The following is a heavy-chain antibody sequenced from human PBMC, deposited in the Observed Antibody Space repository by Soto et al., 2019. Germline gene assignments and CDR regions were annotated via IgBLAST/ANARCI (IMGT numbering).Heavy chain of an antibody. Sequence: ASVKVPCKASGYTFTSYDINWVRQATGQGLEWMGWMNPNSGNTGYAQKFQGRVTMTRNTSISTAYMELSSLRSEDTAVYYCARGYRYYGSGSVDAFDIWGQGTMVTVSS. CDR3: ARGYRYYGSGSVDAFDI. CDR2: MNPNSGNT. D-gene: IGHD3-10*01. CDR1: GYTFTSYD. J-gene: IGHJ3*02. V-gene: IGHV1-8*01.